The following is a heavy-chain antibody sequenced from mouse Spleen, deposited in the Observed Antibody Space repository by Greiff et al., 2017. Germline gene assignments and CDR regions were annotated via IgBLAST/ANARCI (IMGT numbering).Heavy chain of an antibody. J-gene: IGHJ3*01. Sequence: QVQLQQPGAELVMPGASVKLSCKASGYTFTSYWMHWVKQRPGQGLEWIGEIDPSDSYTNYNQKFKGKATLTVDKSSSTAYMQLSSLTSEDSAVYYCARPSFAYWGQGTLVTVSA. CDR1: GYTFTSYW. V-gene: IGHV1-69*01. CDR2: IDPSDSYT. CDR3: ARPSFAY.